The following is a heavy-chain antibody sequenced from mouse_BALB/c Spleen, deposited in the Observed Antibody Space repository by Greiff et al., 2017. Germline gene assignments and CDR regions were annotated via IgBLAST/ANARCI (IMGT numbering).Heavy chain of an antibody. D-gene: IGHD1-1*01. V-gene: IGHV1S137*01. Sequence: QVQLKESGAELVRPGVSVKISCKGSGYTFTDYAMHWVKQSHAKSLEWIGVISTYYGDASYNQKFKGKATMTVDKSSSTAYMELARLTSEDSAIYYCARGPYGSSFAWFAYWGQGTLVTVSA. J-gene: IGHJ3*01. CDR2: ISTYYGDA. CDR1: GYTFTDYA. CDR3: ARGPYGSSFAWFAY.